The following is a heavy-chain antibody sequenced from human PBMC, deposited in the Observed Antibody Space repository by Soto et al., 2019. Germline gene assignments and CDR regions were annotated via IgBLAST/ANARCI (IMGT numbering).Heavy chain of an antibody. J-gene: IGHJ5*02. Sequence: ESGPTLVNPTQTLTLTCTFSGFSLSTSGVGVGWIRQPPGKALEWLALIYWNDDKRYSPSLMSRLTITKDTSKNQVVLTMTNMDPVDTATYYCAHRPGNRGVTHTLEDWFDPWGQGTLVTVSS. CDR3: AHRPGNRGVTHTLEDWFDP. CDR1: GFSLSTSGVG. D-gene: IGHD3-10*01. V-gene: IGHV2-5*01. CDR2: IYWNDDK.